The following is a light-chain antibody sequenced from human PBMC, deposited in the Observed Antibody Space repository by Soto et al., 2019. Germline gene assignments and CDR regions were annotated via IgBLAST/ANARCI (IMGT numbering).Light chain of an antibody. Sequence: QSALTQPPSASGSPGQSVTISCTGTSSDVGGYNYVSGYQQHPGKAPKLMIYEVSQRPSGVPDRFSGSKSGNTASLTVSGLQAEDEADYYCSSYAGSNNYVFGTGTKVTVL. CDR2: EVS. V-gene: IGLV2-8*01. CDR3: SSYAGSNNYV. CDR1: SSDVGGYNY. J-gene: IGLJ1*01.